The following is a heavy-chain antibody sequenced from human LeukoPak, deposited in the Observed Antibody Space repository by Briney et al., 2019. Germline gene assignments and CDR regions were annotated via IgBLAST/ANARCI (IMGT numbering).Heavy chain of an antibody. CDR1: GYTFTSYD. CDR3: ARELVVVVAATYNYYYYGMDV. CDR2: MNPKSGNT. D-gene: IGHD2-15*01. V-gene: IGHV1-8*01. J-gene: IGHJ6*02. Sequence: ASVTVSCTASGYTFTSYDINWVRQAPGQGREWMGWMNPKSGNTGYAQKFQGRVTMTRNTSISTAYMELSSLRSEDTAVYYCARELVVVVAATYNYYYYGMDVWGQGTTVTVSS.